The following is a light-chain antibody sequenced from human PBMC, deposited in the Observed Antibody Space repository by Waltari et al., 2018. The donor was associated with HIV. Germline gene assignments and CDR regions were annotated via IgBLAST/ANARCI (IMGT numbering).Light chain of an antibody. CDR1: SRGICGYKF. CDR2: DVS. Sequence: LTSPSSVVWVSGPSINIPRPGASRGICGYKFFFLYQPPPGKTPKIMIYDVSNRPSGVSNRFSGSKSGNTASLTISGLQAEDEADYYCSSYTSSSTLFVFGTGTKVTVL. J-gene: IGLJ1*01. V-gene: IGLV2-14*01. CDR3: SSYTSSSTLFV.